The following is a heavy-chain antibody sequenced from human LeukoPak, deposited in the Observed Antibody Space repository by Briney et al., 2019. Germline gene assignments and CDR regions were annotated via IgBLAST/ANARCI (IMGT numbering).Heavy chain of an antibody. Sequence: GGSLRLSCAAPALTFSKYAMSWIRQAPGKGLEWVSYISSSGSTIYYADSVKGRFAISRDNAKNSLYLQMNSLRAEDTAVYYCARGPGITISFNYYFDYWGQGTLVTVSS. CDR1: ALTFSKYA. V-gene: IGHV3-11*04. J-gene: IGHJ4*02. CDR3: ARGPGITISFNYYFDY. D-gene: IGHD3-9*01. CDR2: ISSSGSTI.